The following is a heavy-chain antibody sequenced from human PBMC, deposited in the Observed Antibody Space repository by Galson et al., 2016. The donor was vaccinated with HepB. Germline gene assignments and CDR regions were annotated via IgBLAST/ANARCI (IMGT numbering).Heavy chain of an antibody. D-gene: IGHD5-24*01. J-gene: IGHJ6*02. CDR1: GGSISSYY. CDR3: ATRGRRMATTPSPYYYGMDV. V-gene: IGHV4-59*01. Sequence: SETLSLTCTVSGGSISSYYWSWIRQPPGKGLEWIGYMYYSGSTNYNPSLKSRVTISVDVSKNQFSLNLSSVTAADTAVYYCATRGRRMATTPSPYYYGMDVGGQGTTVTVSS. CDR2: MYYSGST.